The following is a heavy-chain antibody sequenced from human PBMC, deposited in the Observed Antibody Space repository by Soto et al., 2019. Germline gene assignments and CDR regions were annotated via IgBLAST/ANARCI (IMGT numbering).Heavy chain of an antibody. J-gene: IGHJ3*02. CDR2: IYPGDSDT. CDR3: ARHKTAMTTVLRASFDI. D-gene: IGHD4-17*01. Sequence: GESLKISCKGLGYKFISYWIAWVRQTPGKGLGWMGIIYPGDSDTRYSPSFQGQVTISADKSIGVVYLHWNTLKAPDTAIYFCARHKTAMTTVLRASFDIWRQGTKVTV. V-gene: IGHV5-51*01. CDR1: GYKFISYW.